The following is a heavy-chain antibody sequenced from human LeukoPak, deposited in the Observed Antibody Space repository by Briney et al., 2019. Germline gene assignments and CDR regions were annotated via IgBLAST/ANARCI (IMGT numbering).Heavy chain of an antibody. CDR1: GGTFSSYA. V-gene: IGHV1-69*05. Sequence: ASVKVSCKASGGTFSSYAISWVRQAPGQGLEWMGRIIPIFHTTNYAQKFQGRVTITTEQSTSTAYMELSSLRSEDTAVYYGARDIPGSSGYFNDAFDMWAKGQWSPSLQ. J-gene: IGHJ3*02. CDR3: ARDIPGSSGYFNDAFDM. D-gene: IGHD3-22*01. CDR2: IIPIFHTT.